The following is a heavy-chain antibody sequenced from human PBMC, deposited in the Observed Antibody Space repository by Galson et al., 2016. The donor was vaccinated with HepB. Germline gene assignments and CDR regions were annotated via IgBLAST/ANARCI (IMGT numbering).Heavy chain of an antibody. CDR1: GFIFSRYN. V-gene: IGHV3-48*02. Sequence: LRLSCAASGFIFSRYNINWVRQGPGKGLEGVSYISSDSSSISYADSVKGRLTISRDNAKNLVYLQMNSLRDEDTAVYYCAREDYYYMDVWGKGTTVTVSS. CDR3: AREDYYYMDV. J-gene: IGHJ6*03. CDR2: ISSDSSSI.